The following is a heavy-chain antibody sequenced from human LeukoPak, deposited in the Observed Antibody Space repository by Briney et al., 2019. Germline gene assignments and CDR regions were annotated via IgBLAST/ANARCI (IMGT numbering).Heavy chain of an antibody. CDR2: ISGSGGST. V-gene: IGHV3-23*01. CDR1: GFTFSNYW. J-gene: IGHJ4*02. CDR3: AKAPTQYCSSTSCYAYFDY. D-gene: IGHD2-2*01. Sequence: GGPLRLSCAASGFTFSNYWMHWVRQAPGKGLMWVSAISGSGGSTYYADSVKGRFTISRDNSKNTLYLQMNSLRAEDTAVYYCAKAPTQYCSSTSCYAYFDYWGQGTLVTVSS.